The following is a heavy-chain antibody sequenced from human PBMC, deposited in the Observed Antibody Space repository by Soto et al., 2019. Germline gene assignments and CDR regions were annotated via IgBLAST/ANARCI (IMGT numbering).Heavy chain of an antibody. V-gene: IGHV3-7*04. Sequence: GGSLRLSCAASGFTFSSYWMSWVRQAPGKGLEWVANIKPDGSEKWYVDSVKGRFTISRDNAKNSLYLQMNSLRAEDTAVYYCARGDYYDTTGPFSDAFDIWGQGTMVTVSS. D-gene: IGHD3-22*01. J-gene: IGHJ3*02. CDR2: IKPDGSEK. CDR3: ARGDYYDTTGPFSDAFDI. CDR1: GFTFSSYW.